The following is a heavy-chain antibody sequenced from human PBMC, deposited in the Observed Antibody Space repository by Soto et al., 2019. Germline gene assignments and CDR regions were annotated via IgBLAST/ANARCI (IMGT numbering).Heavy chain of an antibody. V-gene: IGHV1-24*01. J-gene: IGHJ5*02. Sequence: GASVKVSCKVSGDTLTELSMHWVRQAPGKGLEWMGGFDPEDGETIYAQKFQGRVTMTEDTSTDTAYMELSSLRSEDTAVYYCATDPHYYDSSGPWGQGTLVTVSS. CDR1: GDTLTELS. CDR2: FDPEDGET. CDR3: ATDPHYYDSSGP. D-gene: IGHD3-22*01.